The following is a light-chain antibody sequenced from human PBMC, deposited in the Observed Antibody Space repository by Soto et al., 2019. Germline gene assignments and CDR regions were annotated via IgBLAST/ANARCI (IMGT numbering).Light chain of an antibody. CDR1: HPISSSY. J-gene: IGKJ1*01. CDR3: QQYVTSSPRT. CDR2: GIS. V-gene: IGKV3-20*01. Sequence: EIVLTQSPGTLSLSPGERATLSCRASHPISSSYLAWYQQKPGQAPRLLMYGISRRATGIPDSFSGSGSGTDFTLTITRLEPEDFAVYYCQQYVTSSPRTFGQGTKVDIK.